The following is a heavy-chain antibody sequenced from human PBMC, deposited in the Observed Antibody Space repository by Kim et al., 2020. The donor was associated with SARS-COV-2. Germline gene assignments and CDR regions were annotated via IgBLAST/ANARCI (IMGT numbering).Heavy chain of an antibody. Sequence: ADAGKGRFTISRDNSKNTLYLQMNSLRAEDTAVYYCAKAQWLLLPSFDYWGQGTLVTVSS. J-gene: IGHJ4*02. D-gene: IGHD3-22*01. V-gene: IGHV3-23*01. CDR3: AKAQWLLLPSFDY.